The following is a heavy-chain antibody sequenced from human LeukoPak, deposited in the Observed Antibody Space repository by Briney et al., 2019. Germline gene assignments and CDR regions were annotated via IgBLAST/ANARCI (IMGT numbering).Heavy chain of an antibody. CDR1: GGSISSGGYY. CDR2: IYYSGST. V-gene: IGHV4-31*03. CDR3: ARYLARNAFDI. Sequence: SETLSLTCTVSGGSISSGGYYWNWIRQHPGKGLEWIGYIYYSGSTYYNPSLKSRVTISVDTSENQFSLRLSSVTAADTAVYSCARYLARNAFDIWGQGTMVTVSS. J-gene: IGHJ3*02.